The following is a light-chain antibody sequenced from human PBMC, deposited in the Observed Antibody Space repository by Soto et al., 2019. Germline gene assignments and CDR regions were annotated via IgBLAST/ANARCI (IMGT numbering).Light chain of an antibody. J-gene: IGKJ5*01. V-gene: IGKV1-17*03. CDR3: IQHNSYPLT. CDR1: QGISSW. Sequence: DIQMTQSPSSGSASLGDRVTITCRASQGISSWLAWYQQKPGKAHKRLIYAAYSLQSGVQSRFSGSGSGTEFTLTIRILQPEDFATYYCIQHNSYPLTFGQGTRLEIK. CDR2: AAY.